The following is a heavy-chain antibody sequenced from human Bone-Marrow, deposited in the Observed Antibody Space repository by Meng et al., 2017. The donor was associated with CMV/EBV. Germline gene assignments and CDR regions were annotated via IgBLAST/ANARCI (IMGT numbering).Heavy chain of an antibody. CDR1: GFSLSTSGMR. Sequence: SGPTLVKPTQTLTLTCTYSGFSLSTSGMRVSWIRQPPGKALEWLARIDWDDDKFYSTSLKTRLTISKDTPKNQVVLTMTNMDPVDTATYYCATTQRDGGIFCDYWGQGTLVTVSS. CDR3: ATTQRDGGIFCDY. V-gene: IGHV2-70D*14. D-gene: IGHD2-15*01. CDR2: IDWDDDK. J-gene: IGHJ4*02.